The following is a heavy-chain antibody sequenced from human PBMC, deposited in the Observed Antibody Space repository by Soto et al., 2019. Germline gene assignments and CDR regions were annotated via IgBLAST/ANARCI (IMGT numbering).Heavy chain of an antibody. J-gene: IGHJ4*02. D-gene: IGHD6-13*01. Sequence: PSETLSLTCAVYGGSFSGYYWSWIRQPPGKGLEWIGEINHSGSTNYNPSLKSRVTISVDTSKNQFSLKLSSVTAADTAVYYCARASAAAGTFGYWGQGTLVTVSS. CDR3: ARASAAAGTFGY. CDR1: GGSFSGYY. V-gene: IGHV4-34*01. CDR2: INHSGST.